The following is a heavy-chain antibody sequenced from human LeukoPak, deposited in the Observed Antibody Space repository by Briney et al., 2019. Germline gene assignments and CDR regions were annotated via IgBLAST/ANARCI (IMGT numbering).Heavy chain of an antibody. CDR1: GFTFSSYA. CDR2: ISGSGGST. Sequence: GGSLRLSCAASGFTFSSYAMSWVRQAPGKGLEWVSAISGSGGSTYYADSVKGRFTISRDNSKNTLYLQMNSLRAEDTAVHYCAKEYCSSTSCYIVDCWGQGTLVTVSS. CDR3: AKEYCSSTSCYIVDC. J-gene: IGHJ4*02. V-gene: IGHV3-23*01. D-gene: IGHD2-2*02.